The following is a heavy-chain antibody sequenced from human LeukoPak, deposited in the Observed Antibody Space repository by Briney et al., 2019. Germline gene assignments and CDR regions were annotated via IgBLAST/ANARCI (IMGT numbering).Heavy chain of an antibody. CDR3: ARDDGYNPLAYYFDY. Sequence: SETLSLTCSVSGGSISSYYWSWIRQPAGKGLEWIGRIYSSGSTNYSPSLKSRVTMSVDTSKNQFSLKLSSVTAADTAVYYCARDDGYNPLAYYFDYWGQGTLVTVSS. D-gene: IGHD5-24*01. V-gene: IGHV4-4*07. J-gene: IGHJ4*02. CDR2: IYSSGST. CDR1: GGSISSYY.